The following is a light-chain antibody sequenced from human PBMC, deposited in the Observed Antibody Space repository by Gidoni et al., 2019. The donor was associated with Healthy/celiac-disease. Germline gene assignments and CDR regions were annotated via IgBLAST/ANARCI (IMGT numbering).Light chain of an antibody. CDR2: DVS. Sequence: QSALTQPASVSGSPGQSITISCTGTSSDVGAYNYVSWYQQHPGKAPKLMIYDVSNRPSGVSNRFSGSKSGNTASLTISGLRAEDEADYYCSSYTRSSTLVFGGGTKLTVL. J-gene: IGLJ2*01. CDR1: SSDVGAYNY. CDR3: SSYTRSSTLV. V-gene: IGLV2-14*03.